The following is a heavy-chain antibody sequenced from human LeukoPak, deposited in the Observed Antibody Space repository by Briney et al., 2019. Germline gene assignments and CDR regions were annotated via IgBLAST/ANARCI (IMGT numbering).Heavy chain of an antibody. J-gene: IGHJ5*02. V-gene: IGHV5-10-1*01. CDR2: IDPSDSYT. CDR3: ARRDYGDYIGRGVFPWFDP. Sequence: GESLKISCKGSGYSFTSYWIGWVRQMPGKGLEWMGRIDPSDSYTNYSPSFQGHVTISADKSISTAYLQWSSLKASDTAMYYCARRDYGDYIGRGVFPWFDPWGQGTLVTVSS. CDR1: GYSFTSYW. D-gene: IGHD4-17*01.